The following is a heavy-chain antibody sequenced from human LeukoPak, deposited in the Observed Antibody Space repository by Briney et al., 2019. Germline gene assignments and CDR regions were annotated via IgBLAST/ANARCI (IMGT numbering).Heavy chain of an antibody. Sequence: SETLSLTCIVSGGAISSDYWSWIRQPPGKGLEWIGYIHHSGSTDYNPSLKSRVTISMDASKNQFSLKLTSVTAADTAVYYCVRGFPVTQSFYFDYWGQGTLVPVSS. CDR3: VRGFPVTQSFYFDY. D-gene: IGHD4-17*01. J-gene: IGHJ4*02. CDR2: IHHSGST. CDR1: GGAISSDY. V-gene: IGHV4-59*01.